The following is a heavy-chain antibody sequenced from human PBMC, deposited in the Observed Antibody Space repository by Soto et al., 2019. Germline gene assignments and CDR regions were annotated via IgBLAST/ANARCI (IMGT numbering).Heavy chain of an antibody. CDR1: GYTFTSYA. CDR3: VRDRPAPSIRGYNWFDP. D-gene: IGHD3-10*01. Sequence: GASVKVSCKASGYTFTSYAMHWVRQAPGQRLEWMGWINAGNGNTKYSQKFQGRVTITRDTSASTAYMELSSLRSEDTAVYYCVRDRPAPSIRGYNWFDPWGQGTLVTVSS. V-gene: IGHV1-3*01. CDR2: INAGNGNT. J-gene: IGHJ5*02.